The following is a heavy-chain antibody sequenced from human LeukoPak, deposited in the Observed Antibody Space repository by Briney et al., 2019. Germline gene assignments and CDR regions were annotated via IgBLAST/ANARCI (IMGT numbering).Heavy chain of an antibody. CDR2: IIPILGIA. CDR1: GGTFSSYA. J-gene: IGHJ6*02. Sequence: ASVKVSCKASGGTFSSYAISWVRRAPGQGLEWMGRIIPILGIANYAQKFQGRVTITADKSTSTAYMELSSLRSEDTAVYYCARGAGYSSSWYPGRNGMDVWGQGTTVTVSS. CDR3: ARGAGYSSSWYPGRNGMDV. D-gene: IGHD6-13*01. V-gene: IGHV1-69*04.